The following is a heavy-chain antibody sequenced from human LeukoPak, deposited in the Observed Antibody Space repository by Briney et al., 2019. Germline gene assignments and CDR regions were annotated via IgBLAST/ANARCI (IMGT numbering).Heavy chain of an antibody. CDR1: GGSISSYY. CDR3: ARGPGIAAAVNDY. D-gene: IGHD6-13*01. V-gene: IGHV4-59*01. Sequence: SETLSLTCTVSGGSISSYYWSWIRRPPGKGLEWIGYIYYSGSTNYNPSLKSRVTISVDTSKNQFSLKLSSVTAADTAVYYCARGPGIAAAVNDYWGQGTLVTASS. J-gene: IGHJ4*02. CDR2: IYYSGST.